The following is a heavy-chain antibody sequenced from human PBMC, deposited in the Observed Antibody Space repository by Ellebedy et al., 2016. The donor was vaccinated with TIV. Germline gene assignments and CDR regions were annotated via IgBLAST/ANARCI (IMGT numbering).Heavy chain of an antibody. Sequence: AASVKVSCKTSGYTFIDYYMHWVRQAPGQGLEWMGWMNPKSGGTNYAQKFQGRVTMTRDTSISTGYMELSRLRSDDTAVYYCARDNGDNSSPDYWGQGTLVTVSS. D-gene: IGHD6-13*01. CDR1: GYTFIDYY. CDR3: ARDNGDNSSPDY. V-gene: IGHV1-2*02. J-gene: IGHJ4*02. CDR2: MNPKSGGT.